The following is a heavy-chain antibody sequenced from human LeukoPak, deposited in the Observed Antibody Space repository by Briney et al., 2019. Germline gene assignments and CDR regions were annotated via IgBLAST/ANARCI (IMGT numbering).Heavy chain of an antibody. Sequence: SVKVSCKASGGTFSSYAISWVRQAPGQGLEWMGRIIPIFGTANYAQKFQGRVTITTDESTSTAYMELSSLRSEDTAVYYCARIGDSSGYKYYYYYYMDVWGKGTTVTVSS. CDR3: ARIGDSSGYKYYYYYYMDV. CDR2: IIPIFGTA. V-gene: IGHV1-69*05. J-gene: IGHJ6*03. D-gene: IGHD3-22*01. CDR1: GGTFSSYA.